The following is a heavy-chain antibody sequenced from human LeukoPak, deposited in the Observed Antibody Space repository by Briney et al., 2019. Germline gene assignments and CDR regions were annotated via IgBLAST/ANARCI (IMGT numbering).Heavy chain of an antibody. D-gene: IGHD2-21*01. CDR1: GYTFSAYY. J-gene: IGHJ5*02. CDR2: INPDSGVT. V-gene: IGHV1-2*02. Sequence: ASVKVSCKASGYTFSAYYIHWVRQVPGQGLEWMGWINPDSGVTRYAQMLQGRVTMTSDTSSSTAYMGLTRLRSDDTAEYYCAREGCGGGNSNATIGWFDPWGQGTLVTVSS. CDR3: AREGCGGGNSNATIGWFDP.